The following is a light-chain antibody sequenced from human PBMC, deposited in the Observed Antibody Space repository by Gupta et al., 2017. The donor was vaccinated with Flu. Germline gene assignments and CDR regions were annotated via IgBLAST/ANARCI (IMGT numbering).Light chain of an antibody. CDR3: QVWDSSSDYV. J-gene: IGLJ1*01. CDR1: DMGTKS. V-gene: IGLV3-21*02. Sequence: SYVLTPPPSVSLAPGQTARITCGGNDMGTKSVHWYQHKPGQAPVLVVYHNSGRPSGIPERFSGSNSGDTATLTINRVEAGDEADFYCQVWDSSSDYVFGTGTTVTV. CDR2: HNS.